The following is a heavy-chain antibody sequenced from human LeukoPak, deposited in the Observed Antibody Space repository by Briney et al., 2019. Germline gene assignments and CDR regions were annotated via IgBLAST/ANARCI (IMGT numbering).Heavy chain of an antibody. CDR1: GFSFSSYG. CDR2: VRSDGSIE. Sequence: GGSLRLSCAASGFSFSSYGMHWVRQAPGKGLEWVAFVRSDGSIEYYADSVKGRFTISRDNSKNTLYLQMNSLRAEDSAVYYCAKDLGTLISGTYYYYFDYWGQGTLVTVSS. V-gene: IGHV3-30*02. CDR3: AKDLGTLISGTYYYYFDY. J-gene: IGHJ4*02. D-gene: IGHD3-10*01.